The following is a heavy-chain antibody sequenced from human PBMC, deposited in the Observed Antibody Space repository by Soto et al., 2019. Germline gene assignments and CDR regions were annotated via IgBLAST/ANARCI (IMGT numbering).Heavy chain of an antibody. CDR1: GFTFSNAW. V-gene: IGHV3-15*01. CDR3: TSANDYGFYFDY. D-gene: IGHD4-17*01. Sequence: GGSLRLSCAASGFTFSNAWMSWVRQAPGKGLEWVGRIKSKTDGGATDYAAPVKGRFTISRDDSKNTLYLQMNSLKTEDTAVYYCTSANDYGFYFDYWGQGTLVTVSS. CDR2: IKSKTDGGAT. J-gene: IGHJ4*02.